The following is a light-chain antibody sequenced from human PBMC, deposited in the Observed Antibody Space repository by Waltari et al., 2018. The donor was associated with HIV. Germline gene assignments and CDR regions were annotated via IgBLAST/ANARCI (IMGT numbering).Light chain of an antibody. CDR2: AAS. J-gene: IGKJ4*01. V-gene: IGKV1-9*01. CDR3: QQLKAYPLT. Sequence: DIQLTQSPSFLSASVGDRVTITCRASQDINNYLAWYQQKPGKTPKLLIYAASTLQSGVPSRFSGGGSGTHFTLTISSLQLEDFATYYCQQLKAYPLTFGGGTKVEIK. CDR1: QDINNY.